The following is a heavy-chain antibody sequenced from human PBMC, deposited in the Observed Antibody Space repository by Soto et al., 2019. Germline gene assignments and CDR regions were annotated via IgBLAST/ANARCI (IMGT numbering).Heavy chain of an antibody. CDR1: GGSISSGGYY. D-gene: IGHD5-18*01. CDR2: IYYSGST. CDR3: ARVVRGSYGLVLIDY. J-gene: IGHJ4*02. V-gene: IGHV4-31*03. Sequence: QVQLQESGPGLVKPSQTLSLTCTVSGGSISSGGYYWSWIRQHPGKGLEWIGYIYYSGSTYYNPSLKSRVNISGDTSNNQFSLKLSSVTAADTAVYYCARVVRGSYGLVLIDYWGQGTLVTVSS.